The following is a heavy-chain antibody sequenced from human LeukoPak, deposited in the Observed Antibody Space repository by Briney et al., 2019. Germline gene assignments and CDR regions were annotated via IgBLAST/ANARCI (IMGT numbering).Heavy chain of an antibody. CDR2: ISYDGSNK. CDR3: ARDGSGTSYFGY. V-gene: IGHV3-30*14. CDR1: GFTFSSYS. Sequence: GGSLRLSCAVSGFTFSSYSMHWVRQAPGEGLEWVASISYDGSNKDYADSVKGRFTISRDTSKDTLYLQMNSLRVEDTGVYYCARDGSGTSYFGYWGQGTLVTVSS. J-gene: IGHJ4*02. D-gene: IGHD6-13*01.